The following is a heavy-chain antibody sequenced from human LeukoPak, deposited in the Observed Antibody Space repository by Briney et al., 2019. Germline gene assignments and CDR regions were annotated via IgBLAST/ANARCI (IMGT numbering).Heavy chain of an antibody. CDR3: ASSTFMVRGVVQSPYSYMDV. D-gene: IGHD3-10*01. J-gene: IGHJ6*03. Sequence: ASVKVSCKASGYPVTGDYLHWVRQAPGQGLEWMGRINPNSGGTNHAQKLEDRVTITRDTSISTVYMELSRLTSGDMAVYYCASSTFMVRGVVQSPYSYMDVWGKGTAVTVSS. V-gene: IGHV1-2*06. CDR1: GYPVTGDY. CDR2: INPNSGGT.